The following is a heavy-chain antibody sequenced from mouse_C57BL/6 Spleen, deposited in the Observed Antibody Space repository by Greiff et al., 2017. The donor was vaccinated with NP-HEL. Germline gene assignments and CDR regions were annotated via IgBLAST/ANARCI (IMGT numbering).Heavy chain of an antibody. Sequence: QVQLKQPGAELVRPGSSVKLSCKASGYTFTSYWMHWVKQRPIQGLEWIGNIDPSDSETHYNQKFKDKATLTVDKSSSTAYMQLSSLTSEDSAVYYCARLRDGYFDYWGQGTTLTVSS. D-gene: IGHD2-3*01. CDR1: GYTFTSYW. J-gene: IGHJ2*01. CDR2: IDPSDSET. CDR3: ARLRDGYFDY. V-gene: IGHV1-52*01.